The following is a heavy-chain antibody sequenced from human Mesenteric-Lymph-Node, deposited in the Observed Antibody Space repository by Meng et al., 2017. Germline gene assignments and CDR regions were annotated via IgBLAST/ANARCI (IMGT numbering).Heavy chain of an antibody. Sequence: QVQLQQWGSGLLKPSETSSLPCAVYCGSFSGYYWSWIRQPPGKGLGWIGEIKHSGSTNYNPSLKSRVTISVDTSKNQFSLKLSSVTAADTAVYYCARRPTIFDYWGQGTLVTVSS. CDR2: IKHSGST. CDR3: ARRPTIFDY. CDR1: CGSFSGYY. V-gene: IGHV4-34*01. D-gene: IGHD4/OR15-4a*01. J-gene: IGHJ4*02.